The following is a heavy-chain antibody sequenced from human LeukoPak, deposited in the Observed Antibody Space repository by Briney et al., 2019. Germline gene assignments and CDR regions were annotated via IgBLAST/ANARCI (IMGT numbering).Heavy chain of an antibody. CDR1: GVSVNSIAYY. Sequence: PSETLSLTCTVSGVSVNSIAYYWTWIRQSPGKEPELIGNIFSTGSTNYNPSLESRVTISIDMSKNQFSLRLSSVTAADTAVYYCARGPYYDSSGYYGAFDIWGQGTMVTVSS. J-gene: IGHJ3*02. D-gene: IGHD3-22*01. CDR3: ARGPYYDSSGYYGAFDI. V-gene: IGHV4-61*08. CDR2: IFSTGST.